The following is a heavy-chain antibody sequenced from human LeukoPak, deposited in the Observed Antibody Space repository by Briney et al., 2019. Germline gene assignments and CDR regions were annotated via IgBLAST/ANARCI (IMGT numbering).Heavy chain of an antibody. Sequence: SETLSLTCTVAGGSISSYYWSWIRQPPGKGLEWIGYIYYRGSANYNPSLKSRVTISVDTSKNQFSLKLSSVTAADTAVYYCARLESRNWFDPWGQGTLVTVSS. CDR3: ARLESRNWFDP. V-gene: IGHV4-59*08. CDR1: GGSISSYY. J-gene: IGHJ5*02. CDR2: IYYRGSA.